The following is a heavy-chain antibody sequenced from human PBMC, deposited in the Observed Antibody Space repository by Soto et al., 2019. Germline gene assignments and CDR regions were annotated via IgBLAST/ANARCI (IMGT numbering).Heavy chain of an antibody. J-gene: IGHJ3*02. CDR1: GYSFTSYW. V-gene: IGHV5-51*01. CDR3: ARPSVIAVAGDAFDI. CDR2: IYPGDSDT. Sequence: GESLKISCKGSGYSFTSYWIGWVRQMPGKGLEWMGIIYPGDSDTRYSPSFQGQVTISADKSISTAYLQWSSLKASDTAMYYCARPSVIAVAGDAFDIWGQGTMVTVSS. D-gene: IGHD6-19*01.